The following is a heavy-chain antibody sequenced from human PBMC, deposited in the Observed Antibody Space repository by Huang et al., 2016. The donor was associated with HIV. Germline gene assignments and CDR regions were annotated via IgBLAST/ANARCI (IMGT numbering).Heavy chain of an antibody. Sequence: QLQLQESGPGLVKPSETLSLTCPVSGGSVSSTNYYWGWIRQPPGKGLEWIGTIYYTWSTYYNPSLKGRFTISVDTSKNQFYLKVTSVTAADTALYYCVRPPSSGILGGWFDPWGQGALVTVSS. J-gene: IGHJ5*02. CDR1: GGSVSSTNYY. V-gene: IGHV4-39*01. CDR2: IYYTWST. D-gene: IGHD3-10*01. CDR3: VRPPSSGILGGWFDP.